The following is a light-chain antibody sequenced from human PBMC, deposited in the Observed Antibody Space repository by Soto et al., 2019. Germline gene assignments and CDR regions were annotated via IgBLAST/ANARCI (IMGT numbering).Light chain of an antibody. J-gene: IGKJ5*01. Sequence: DVVMTPPPLSLSVAPGQPASISCQSSQSLLHITGETFLFWYLQKPGQSPQLLIYEVSTRVSGVPDRFSGSGSGTDFTLEISRVETDDVGIYYCMQSTQLPPTFGQGTRLEI. CDR1: QSLLHITGETF. CDR2: EVS. V-gene: IGKV2D-29*02. CDR3: MQSTQLPPT.